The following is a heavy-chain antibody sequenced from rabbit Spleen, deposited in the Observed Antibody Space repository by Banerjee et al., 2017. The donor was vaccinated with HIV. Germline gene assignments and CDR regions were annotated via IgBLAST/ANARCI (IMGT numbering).Heavy chain of an antibody. Sequence: EQLEESGGGLVKPEGSLTLTCKASGVSLNDKDVMCWVRQAPGKGPEWIACIDGGIGTTAIYATWAKGRFTISRTSSTTVTLQMTSLTAADTATYFCGRDLDGVIGWNFGWWGPGTLVTVS. CDR2: IDGGIGTTA. J-gene: IGHJ4*01. V-gene: IGHV1S45*01. CDR1: GVSLNDKDV. D-gene: IGHD1-1*01. CDR3: GRDLDGVIGWNFGW.